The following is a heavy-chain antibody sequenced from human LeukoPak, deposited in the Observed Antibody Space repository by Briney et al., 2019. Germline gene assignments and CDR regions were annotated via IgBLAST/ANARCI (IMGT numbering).Heavy chain of an antibody. J-gene: IGHJ4*02. CDR2: IYTSGST. CDR3: ARDSNIYDSSGYYTEALDY. V-gene: IGHV4-4*07. Sequence: SETLSLTCTVSGGSISSYYWSWIRQPAGKGLEWIGRIYTSGSTNYNPSLKSRVTMSVDTSKNQFSLKLSSVTAADTAVYYCARDSNIYDSSGYYTEALDYWGQGTLVTVSS. CDR1: GGSISSYY. D-gene: IGHD3-22*01.